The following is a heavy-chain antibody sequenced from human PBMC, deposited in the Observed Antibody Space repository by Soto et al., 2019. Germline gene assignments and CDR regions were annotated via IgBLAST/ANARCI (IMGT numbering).Heavy chain of an antibody. V-gene: IGHV1-18*01. Sequence: ASVKVSCKASGYTFTSYGISWVRQAPGQGLEWMGWISAYNGNTNYAQKLQGRVTMTTDTSTSTAYMELRSLRSDDTAVYYCARDLYQLPNYYYYYMDVWGKGTTVTVS. D-gene: IGHD2-2*01. CDR1: GYTFTSYG. CDR2: ISAYNGNT. CDR3: ARDLYQLPNYYYYYMDV. J-gene: IGHJ6*03.